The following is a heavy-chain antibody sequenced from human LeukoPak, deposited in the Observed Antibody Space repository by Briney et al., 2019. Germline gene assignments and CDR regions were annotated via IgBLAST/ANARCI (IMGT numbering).Heavy chain of an antibody. Sequence: SETLSLTCTVSGGSISSYYWSWIPQPPGKGLEWIGYIYYSGSTNYNPSLKSRVTISVDTSKNQFSLKLSSVTAADTAVYYCARLPALRNWFDPWGQGTLVTVSS. CDR2: IYYSGST. J-gene: IGHJ5*02. D-gene: IGHD3-16*01. CDR3: ARLPALRNWFDP. CDR1: GGSISSYY. V-gene: IGHV4-59*08.